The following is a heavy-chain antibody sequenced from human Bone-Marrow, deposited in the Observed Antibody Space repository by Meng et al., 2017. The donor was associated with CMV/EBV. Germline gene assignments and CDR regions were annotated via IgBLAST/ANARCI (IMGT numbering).Heavy chain of an antibody. V-gene: IGHV3-48*03. D-gene: IGHD2-15*01. CDR1: GFTFSSYE. Sequence: GESLKISCAASGFTFSSYEMNWVRQAPGKGLEWVSYISSSGSTIYYADSVKGRFTISRDNAKNSLYLQMNSLRAEDTAVYYCARILCSGGSYYLGYYYYGMDVWGQGTTVTGSS. J-gene: IGHJ6*01. CDR3: ARILCSGGSYYLGYYYYGMDV. CDR2: ISSSGSTI.